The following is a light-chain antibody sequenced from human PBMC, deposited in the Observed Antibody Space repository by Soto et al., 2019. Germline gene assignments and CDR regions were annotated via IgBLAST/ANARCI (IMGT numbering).Light chain of an antibody. CDR3: SSYTSTTTVRSV. CDR1: SSDIGDSNF. J-gene: IGLJ1*01. Sequence: QSALAQPASVSGSPGQSITISCTGTSSDIGDSNFVSWYQHHPGKAPKLLIYDVSDRPSRISSRFSGSKSANTASLTISGLQAEDEAFYYCSSYTSTTTVRSVFGTGTKLTVL. CDR2: DVS. V-gene: IGLV2-14*01.